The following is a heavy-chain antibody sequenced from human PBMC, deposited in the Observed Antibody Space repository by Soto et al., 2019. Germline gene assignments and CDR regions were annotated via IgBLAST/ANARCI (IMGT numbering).Heavy chain of an antibody. CDR1: GGSISNVY. V-gene: IGHV4-59*01. D-gene: IGHD2-15*01. CDR2: IFHSGNA. J-gene: IGHJ4*01. Sequence: SETLSLTCPVSGGSISNVYWSWIRQPPGKRLEWIGFIFHSGNAKYNPSLKSRVTISIDTSKSQFSLSLDSVTAADTAVYFCARAHASTLPFDYWGLGTLVSVSS. CDR3: ARAHASTLPFDY.